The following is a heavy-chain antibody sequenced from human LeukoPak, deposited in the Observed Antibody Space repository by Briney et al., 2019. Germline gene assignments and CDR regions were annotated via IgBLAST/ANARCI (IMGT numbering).Heavy chain of an antibody. CDR2: INPNSGGT. V-gene: IGHV1-2*02. Sequence: GASVKVSCKASGYTFTGYYMHWVRQAPGQGLEWMGWINPNSGGTNYAQQFQGRVTMTRDTSISTAYMELSRLRSDDTAVYYCARGMTSPTYWGQGTLVTVSS. D-gene: IGHD2-21*02. CDR3: ARGMTSPTY. J-gene: IGHJ4*02. CDR1: GYTFTGYY.